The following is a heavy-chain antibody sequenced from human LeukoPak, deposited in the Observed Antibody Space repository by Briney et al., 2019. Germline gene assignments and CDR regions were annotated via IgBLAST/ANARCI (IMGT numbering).Heavy chain of an antibody. D-gene: IGHD2-15*01. CDR1: GLTFSSYG. CDR3: AKDPCSGGSCYSYYYYYYMDV. CDR2: IWYDGSTK. J-gene: IGHJ6*03. V-gene: IGHV3-30*02. Sequence: GGSLRLSCAASGLTFSSYGMHWVRQAPGKGLEWVAFIWYDGSTKYYADSVKGRFTISRDNSKNTLYLQMNSLRAEDTAIYYCAKDPCSGGSCYSYYYYYYMDVWGKGTTVTVSS.